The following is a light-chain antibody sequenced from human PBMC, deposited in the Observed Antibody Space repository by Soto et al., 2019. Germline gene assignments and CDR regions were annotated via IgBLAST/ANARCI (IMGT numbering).Light chain of an antibody. CDR2: GNS. V-gene: IGLV1-40*01. Sequence: VLTQPPSVSGAPGQRVTISCTGSSXNIGAGYDVHWYQQLPGTAPKLLIYGNSNRPSGVPDRFSGSKSGTSASLAITGLQAEDEADYYCQSYDSSLSGSYVFGTGTKV. CDR3: QSYDSSLSGSYV. J-gene: IGLJ1*01. CDR1: SXNIGAGYD.